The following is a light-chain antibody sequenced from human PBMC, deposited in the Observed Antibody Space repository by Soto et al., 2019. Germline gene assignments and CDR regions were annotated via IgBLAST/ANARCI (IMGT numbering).Light chain of an antibody. CDR3: QQGT. CDR2: GAS. V-gene: IGKV3-20*01. Sequence: EIVLTQSPGTLSLSPGERATLSCRASQSVSSSYLAWYQQKPGQAPRLLIYGASSRATGIPDRFSGSGSGKDFTLTISRLEPEDFAVYYCQQGTFGQGTKVDIK. J-gene: IGKJ1*01. CDR1: QSVSSSY.